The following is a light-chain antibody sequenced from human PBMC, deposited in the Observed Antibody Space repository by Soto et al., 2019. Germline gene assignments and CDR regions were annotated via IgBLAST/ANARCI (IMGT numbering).Light chain of an antibody. Sequence: QSALTQPASVSGSPGQSITIPCTGTSSDVGGYNFVSWYQQHPGKAPQLMIYEVSHRPSRVSNRFSGSKSGNTASLTISGLQAEDEADYFCSFYTSSSTLEVLFGGGTKVTVL. J-gene: IGLJ2*01. CDR1: SSDVGGYNF. V-gene: IGLV2-14*01. CDR2: EVS. CDR3: SFYTSSSTLEVL.